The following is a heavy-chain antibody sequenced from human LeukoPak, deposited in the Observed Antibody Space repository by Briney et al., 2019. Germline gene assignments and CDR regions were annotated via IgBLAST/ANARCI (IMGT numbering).Heavy chain of an antibody. CDR2: ISRNGGST. CDR1: GFTFSSYA. J-gene: IGHJ4*02. V-gene: IGHV3-64D*06. CDR3: VTLIAVAGWPIDY. D-gene: IGHD6-19*01. Sequence: GGSLRLSCSASGFTFSSYAMHWVRQAPGKGLEYVSAISRNGGSTYYADSVKGRFTTSRDNSKNTLYLQMSSLRAEDTAVYYCVTLIAVAGWPIDYWGQGTLVTVSS.